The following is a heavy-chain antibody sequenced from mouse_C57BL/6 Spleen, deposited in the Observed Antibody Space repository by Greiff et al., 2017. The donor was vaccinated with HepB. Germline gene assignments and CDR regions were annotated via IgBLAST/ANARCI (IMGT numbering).Heavy chain of an antibody. CDR2: IHPNSGST. CDR1: GYTFTSYW. V-gene: IGHV1-64*01. J-gene: IGHJ2*01. Sequence: QVQLQQPWAELVKPGASVKLSCKASGYTFTSYWMHWVKQRPGQGLEWIGMIHPNSGSTNYNEKFKSKATLTVDKSSSTAYMQLSSLTSEDSAVYYCARRKDLLLDDYWGQGTTLTVSS. CDR3: ARRKDLLLDDY. D-gene: IGHD2-1*01.